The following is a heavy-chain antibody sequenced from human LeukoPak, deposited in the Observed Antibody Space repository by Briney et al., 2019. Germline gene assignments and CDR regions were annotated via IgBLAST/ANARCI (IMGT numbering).Heavy chain of an antibody. CDR3: ASTDSSSSVTFDI. V-gene: IGHV1-3*01. D-gene: IGHD6-6*01. J-gene: IGHJ3*02. CDR1: GYTFTSYA. CDR2: TNAGNGNT. Sequence: ASVKVSCKASGYTFTSYAMHWVRQAPGQRLEWMGWTNAGNGNTKYSQKFQGRVTITRDTSASTAYMELSSLRSEDTAVYYCASTDSSSSVTFDIWGQGTMVTVSS.